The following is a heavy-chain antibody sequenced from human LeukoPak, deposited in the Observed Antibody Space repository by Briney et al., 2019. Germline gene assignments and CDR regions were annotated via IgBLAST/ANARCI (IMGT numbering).Heavy chain of an antibody. CDR3: ARASYSYDISGWVPFDY. Sequence: SETLSLTCTVSGGSISNYYWNWIRQPPGKGLEWIGYIYYTGNTNYNPSLKSRVTISVDTSKNQFSLKLSSVTAADTAVYYCARASYSYDISGWVPFDYWGQGTLVTVSS. V-gene: IGHV4-59*01. J-gene: IGHJ4*02. D-gene: IGHD3-22*01. CDR1: GGSISNYY. CDR2: IYYTGNT.